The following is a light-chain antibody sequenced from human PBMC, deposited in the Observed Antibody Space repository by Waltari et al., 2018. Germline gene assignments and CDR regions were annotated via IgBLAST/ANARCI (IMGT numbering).Light chain of an antibody. CDR1: QNINSW. CDR3: QHYNSYSGA. J-gene: IGKJ1*01. Sequence: DIQMTQSPSTLSASVGDRVTITCRASQNINSWRAWYQQKPGKPPNLLIHKVSNLQSGVPSRFSGSASGTEFTITISSLQPDDFATYYCQHYNSYSGAFGQGTKVEIK. V-gene: IGKV1-5*03. CDR2: KVS.